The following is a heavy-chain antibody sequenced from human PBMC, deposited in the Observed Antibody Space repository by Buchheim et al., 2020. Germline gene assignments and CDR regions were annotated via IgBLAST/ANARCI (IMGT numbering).Heavy chain of an antibody. V-gene: IGHV1-46*01. D-gene: IGHD3-22*01. Sequence: QVQLVQSGAEVKKPGASVKVSCKASGYTFTDYYMHWVRQAPGQGLEWMGIMNPSDGGTTFAQKFQGRLTMTRHTSSSTVYMELSSLRSEDTALYYCARQTYDSSGYGLDYWGQGT. J-gene: IGHJ4*02. CDR2: MNPSDGGT. CDR1: GYTFTDYY. CDR3: ARQTYDSSGYGLDY.